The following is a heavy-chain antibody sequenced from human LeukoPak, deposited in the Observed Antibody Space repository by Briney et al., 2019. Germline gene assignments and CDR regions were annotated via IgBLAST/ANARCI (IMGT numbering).Heavy chain of an antibody. D-gene: IGHD3-3*01. V-gene: IGHV4-30-4*08. CDR3: ARDRTIFGSGPKQFDP. Sequence: SETLSLTCTVSGGSISSGDYYWSWIRQPPGKGLEWIGYIYYSGSTYYNPSLKSRVTISVDTSKNQFSLKLSSVTAADTAVYYCARDRTIFGSGPKQFDPWGQGTLVTVSS. CDR2: IYYSGST. CDR1: GGSISSGDYY. J-gene: IGHJ5*02.